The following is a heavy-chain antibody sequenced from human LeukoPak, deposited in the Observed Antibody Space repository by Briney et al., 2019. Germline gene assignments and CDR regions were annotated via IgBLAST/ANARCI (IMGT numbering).Heavy chain of an antibody. Sequence: SETLSLTCTVSGGPISSYYWSWIRQPAGKGLEWIGRIYTSGSTNYNPSLKSRVTMSVDTSKNQFSLQLSSVTAADTAVYYCARDEGLTGTQNYYYYYYMDVWGKGTTVTVSS. D-gene: IGHD1-7*01. CDR2: IYTSGST. CDR1: GGPISSYY. CDR3: ARDEGLTGTQNYYYYYYMDV. J-gene: IGHJ6*03. V-gene: IGHV4-4*07.